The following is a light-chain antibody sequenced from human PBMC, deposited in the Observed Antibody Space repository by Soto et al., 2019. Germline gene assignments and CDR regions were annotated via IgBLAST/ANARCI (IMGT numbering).Light chain of an antibody. J-gene: IGKJ1*01. CDR1: QRVSSNY. CDR3: QQYGSSPWT. Sequence: EIVLTQSPGTLSLSPGERATLSCRASQRVSSNYLAWYQQKPGQAPRPLIYGASSRATGIPDRFSGSGAGTDFTLTISRLESEDFAVYYCQQYGSSPWTFGQGTKVEIK. CDR2: GAS. V-gene: IGKV3-20*01.